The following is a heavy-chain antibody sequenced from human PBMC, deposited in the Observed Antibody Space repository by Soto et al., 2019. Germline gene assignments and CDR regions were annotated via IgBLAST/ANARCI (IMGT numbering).Heavy chain of an antibody. CDR2: INVGNGNT. CDR1: GYTFTGYT. V-gene: IGHV1-3*01. J-gene: IGHJ4*02. D-gene: IGHD7-27*01. Sequence: QVQLVQSGAEVKKPGASVKVSCKASGYTFTGYTMHWVRQAPGQRLEWMGWINVGNGNTRYSQKFQGRVTITRDTSATTAYMELSTLRSEDTAVYYCAGELTGTFDYWGQGTLVTVSS. CDR3: AGELTGTFDY.